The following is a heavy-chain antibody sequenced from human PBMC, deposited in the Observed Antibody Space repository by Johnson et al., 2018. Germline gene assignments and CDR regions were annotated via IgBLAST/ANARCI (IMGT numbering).Heavy chain of an antibody. CDR3: ANVPTRGRGYFQH. J-gene: IGHJ1*01. CDR1: GFTFSGYW. Sequence: VQLQESGGGLVQPGGSLRLSCAASGFTFSGYWMHWVRQAPGKGLVWVSRINSDGRSTNYADSVKGRFTISRDNAKNTLYLQMNSQRVEDTAVYYCANVPTRGRGYFQHWGQGTLVTVSS. D-gene: IGHD3-22*01. CDR2: INSDGRST. V-gene: IGHV3-74*01.